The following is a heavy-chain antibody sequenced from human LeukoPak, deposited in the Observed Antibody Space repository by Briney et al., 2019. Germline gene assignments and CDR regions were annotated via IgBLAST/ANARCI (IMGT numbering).Heavy chain of an antibody. Sequence: SETLSLTCSISGGSISTYYWSWIRQTPGKGLEWIGYIYYSGSTNYNPYLKSRVTISVDTSNKQFSLKLSSVTAADTAVYYCARAQYYDSSVYSENNWFDPWGQGTLVTVSS. V-gene: IGHV4-59*08. J-gene: IGHJ5*02. D-gene: IGHD3-22*01. CDR2: IYYSGST. CDR1: GGSISTYY. CDR3: ARAQYYDSSVYSENNWFDP.